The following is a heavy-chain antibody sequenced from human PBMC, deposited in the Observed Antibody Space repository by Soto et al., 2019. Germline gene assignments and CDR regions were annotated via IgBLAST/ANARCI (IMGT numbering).Heavy chain of an antibody. J-gene: IGHJ6*02. Sequence: EVKLVESGGGLVQPGGSLRLSCAAAGSIFSDYDMNWVRQAPGKGLEWVSYISSSGSTIDYADSVKGRFTISRDNTKNSLYLQMNSLRAEDTAVYYCAREVDIVASFYYYGMDVWGQGTTVTVS. CDR3: AREVDIVASFYYYGMDV. D-gene: IGHD5-12*01. CDR1: GSIFSDYD. CDR2: ISSSGSTI. V-gene: IGHV3-48*03.